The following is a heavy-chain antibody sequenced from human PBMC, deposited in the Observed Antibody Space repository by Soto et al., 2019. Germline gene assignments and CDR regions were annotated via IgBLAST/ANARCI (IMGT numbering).Heavy chain of an antibody. CDR1: GGTFSSYV. CDR3: ARALEEYYYDSSGYYFGY. CDR2: IIPIFGTT. V-gene: IGHV1-69*13. Sequence: ASVKVSCKASGGTFSSYVISWVRQAPGQGLEWMGGIIPIFGTTNYAQKFQGRVTITADESTDTVYMALSSLRSEDTAVYYCARALEEYYYDSSGYYFGYWGQGTLVTVSS. J-gene: IGHJ4*02. D-gene: IGHD3-22*01.